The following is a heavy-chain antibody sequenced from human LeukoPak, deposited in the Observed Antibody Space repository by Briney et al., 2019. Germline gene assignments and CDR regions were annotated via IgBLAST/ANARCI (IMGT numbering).Heavy chain of an antibody. V-gene: IGHV3-15*01. CDR2: IKSKTDGGAT. CDR3: ARDRFCSITTCPGALDL. J-gene: IGHJ3*01. CDR1: GFNFNYDW. D-gene: IGHD2-2*01. Sequence: GESLRLSCAASGFNFNYDWMTWVRQAPGKGLEWVGRIKSKTDGGATGYAAPVKGRFTISGDDSEKKVYLQMNSLKTEDTAVYFCARDRFCSITTCPGALDLWGPGTMVTVSS.